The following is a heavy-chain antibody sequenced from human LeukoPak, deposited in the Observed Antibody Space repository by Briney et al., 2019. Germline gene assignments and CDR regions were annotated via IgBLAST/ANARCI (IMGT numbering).Heavy chain of an antibody. CDR3: AREGSIVPHQDLDC. CDR1: GFRFSSYE. J-gene: IGHJ4*02. D-gene: IGHD2-8*01. CDR2: ISSSGSTI. Sequence: GGSLRLSCAASGFRFSSYEMNRVRQAPGKGLEWVSYISSSGSTIYYADSVKGRFTLSRDNAKNSLYLRMNSLRAEDTAVYYCAREGSIVPHQDLDCWGQGTLVTVSS. V-gene: IGHV3-48*03.